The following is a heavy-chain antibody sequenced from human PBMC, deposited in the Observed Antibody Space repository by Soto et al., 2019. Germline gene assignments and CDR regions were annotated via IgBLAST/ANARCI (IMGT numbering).Heavy chain of an antibody. D-gene: IGHD3-22*01. V-gene: IGHV4-34*01. CDR2: INHSGST. Sequence: PSETLSLTCAVYGGSFSGYYWSWIRQPPGKGLEWIGEINHSGSTNYNPSLKSRVTISVDTSKNQFSLKLSSVTAADTAVYYCARLPYYYDSSGHDLDCWGQGTLVTVSS. CDR1: GGSFSGYY. J-gene: IGHJ4*02. CDR3: ARLPYYYDSSGHDLDC.